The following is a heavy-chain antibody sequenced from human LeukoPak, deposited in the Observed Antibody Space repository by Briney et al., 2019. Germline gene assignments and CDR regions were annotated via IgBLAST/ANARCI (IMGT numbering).Heavy chain of an antibody. V-gene: IGHV3-23*01. CDR3: AKVSLNMVNDAFDI. CDR2: IRSSGDST. Sequence: GGTLRLSCAASGFTFSSYGMSWVRQAPGKGLEWVSGIRSSGDSTYYADSVKGRFTISRDNSKNTLYLQMNGLRAEDTAMYYCAKVSLNMVNDAFDIWGQGTMVSVSS. J-gene: IGHJ3*02. D-gene: IGHD4/OR15-4a*01. CDR1: GFTFSSYG.